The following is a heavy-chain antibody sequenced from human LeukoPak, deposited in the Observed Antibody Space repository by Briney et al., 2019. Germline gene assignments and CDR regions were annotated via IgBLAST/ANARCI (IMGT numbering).Heavy chain of an antibody. CDR3: AKLPVDY. J-gene: IGHJ4*02. CDR1: GFTFSNFN. CDR2: ISGTSATI. V-gene: IGHV3-48*01. Sequence: GGSLRLSCAASGFTFSNFNMNWVRQAPGKGLEWISYISGTSATIYYADSVKGRFTISRDNAKNSLYLQMNSLRAEDTAVYYCAKLPVDYWGQGTLVTVSS. D-gene: IGHD1-7*01.